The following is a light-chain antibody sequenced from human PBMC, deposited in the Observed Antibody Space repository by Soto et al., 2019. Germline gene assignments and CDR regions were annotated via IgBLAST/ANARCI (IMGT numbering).Light chain of an antibody. CDR3: MQGTHWPWT. V-gene: IGKV2-30*01. CDR1: QGLVYSDGSVF. CDR2: WVS. J-gene: IGKJ1*01. Sequence: DVVMTQSPLSLPVTLGQPASISCRSSQGLVYSDGSVFLNWFHQRPGQSPRRLIYWVSNRDSGVPDRFSASGSGTDFTLKISRVEAEDVGVYYCMQGTHWPWTFGQGNKVEIK.